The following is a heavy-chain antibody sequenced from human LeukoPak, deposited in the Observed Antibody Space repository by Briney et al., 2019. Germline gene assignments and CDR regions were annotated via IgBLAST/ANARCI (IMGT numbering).Heavy chain of an antibody. J-gene: IGHJ4*02. Sequence: ASVTVSCKASGGTFSSYAISWARQAPGQGLEWMGGIIPIFGTANYAQKFQGRVTITADESTSTAYMELSSLRSEDTAVYYCARDPRHYGYVWGSYRFNYFDYWGQGTLVTVSS. CDR1: GGTFSSYA. CDR2: IIPIFGTA. D-gene: IGHD3-16*02. V-gene: IGHV1-69*13. CDR3: ARDPRHYGYVWGSYRFNYFDY.